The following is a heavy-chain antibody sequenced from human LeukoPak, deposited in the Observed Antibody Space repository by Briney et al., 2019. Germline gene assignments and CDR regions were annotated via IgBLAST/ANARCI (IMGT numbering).Heavy chain of an antibody. V-gene: IGHV1-69*13. CDR1: GGTFSSYA. CDR2: IIPIFGTA. CDR3: ARVRCGSGCWFDY. J-gene: IGHJ4*02. Sequence: GASVKVSCKASGGTFSSYAISWVRQAPGQGLEGMGGIIPIFGTANYAQKFQGRVTITADESTSTAYMELSSLRSEDTAVYYCARVRCGSGCWFDYWGQGTLVTVSS. D-gene: IGHD6-19*01.